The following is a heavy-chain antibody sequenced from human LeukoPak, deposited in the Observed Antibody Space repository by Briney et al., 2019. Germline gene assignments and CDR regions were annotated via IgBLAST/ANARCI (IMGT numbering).Heavy chain of an antibody. CDR3: ARALNRHIGAFEY. V-gene: IGHV3-53*01. CDR2: IYADFDNT. CDR1: GFTVSGDY. J-gene: IGHJ4*02. Sequence: GGSLRLSCAVSGFTVSGDYMSWVRQAPGKGLEWVSAIYADFDNTDYADSVKGRFTISRDNSKNTLYLHMNSLRVEDTATYFCARALNRHIGAFEYWGQGALVTVSS. D-gene: IGHD4/OR15-4a*01.